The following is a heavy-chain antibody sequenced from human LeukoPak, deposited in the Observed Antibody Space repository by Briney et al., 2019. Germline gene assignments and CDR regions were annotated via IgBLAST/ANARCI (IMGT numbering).Heavy chain of an antibody. V-gene: IGHV1-46*01. Sequence: GASMEVSCKASGYAFTSYYMHWVRQAPGQGLEWMGIINPSGGSTSYAQKFQGRVTMTRDMSTSTVYMELSSLRSEDTAVYYCARGGYSYGPPDWYFDLWGRGTLVTVSS. D-gene: IGHD5-18*01. CDR1: GYAFTSYY. J-gene: IGHJ2*01. CDR2: INPSGGST. CDR3: ARGGYSYGPPDWYFDL.